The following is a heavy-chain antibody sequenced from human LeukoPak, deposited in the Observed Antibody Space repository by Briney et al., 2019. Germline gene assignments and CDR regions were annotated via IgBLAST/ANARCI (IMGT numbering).Heavy chain of an antibody. J-gene: IGHJ4*02. Sequence: PGGSLRLSCAASGFTFSAYHINWVRQAPGKGLEWISYISTTGTTIHYADSVKSRFAISRDNAKSSLYLQMNSLRDEDTAVYYCARVWQDYSGVDYWGQGTLVTVSS. CDR2: ISTTGTTI. D-gene: IGHD2-21*01. V-gene: IGHV3-48*02. CDR3: ARVWQDYSGVDY. CDR1: GFTFSAYH.